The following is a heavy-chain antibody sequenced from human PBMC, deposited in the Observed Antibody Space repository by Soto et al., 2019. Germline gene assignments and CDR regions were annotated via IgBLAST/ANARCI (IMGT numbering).Heavy chain of an antibody. D-gene: IGHD6-13*01. CDR1: GYTFTGYY. CDR2: INPNSGGT. Sequence: ASVKVSCKASGYTFTGYYMHWVRQAPGQGLEWMGWINPNSGGTNYAQKFQGWVTMTRDTSISTAYMELSRLRSDDTAVYYCAREKYSSSFSNWFDPWGQGTLVTVSS. J-gene: IGHJ5*02. CDR3: AREKYSSSFSNWFDP. V-gene: IGHV1-2*04.